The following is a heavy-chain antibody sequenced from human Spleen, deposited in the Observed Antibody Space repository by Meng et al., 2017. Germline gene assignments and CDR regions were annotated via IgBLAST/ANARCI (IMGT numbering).Heavy chain of an antibody. CDR3: AKDGYSSGWYTVDY. D-gene: IGHD6-19*01. CDR1: GFTFDDYA. Sequence: GESLKISCAASGFTFDDYAMHWVRQAPGKGLEWVSLISWDGGSTYYADSVKGRFTISRDNSKNSLYLQMNSLRAEDTALYYCAKDGYSSGWYTVDYWGQGTLVTVSS. J-gene: IGHJ4*02. V-gene: IGHV3-43D*03. CDR2: ISWDGGST.